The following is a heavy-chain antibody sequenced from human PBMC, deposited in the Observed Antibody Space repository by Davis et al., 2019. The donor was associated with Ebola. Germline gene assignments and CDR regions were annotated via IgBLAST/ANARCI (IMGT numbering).Heavy chain of an antibody. CDR2: FYPGDSDS. CDR3: ARESDYSGSRSNLFAF. CDR1: GYSFTSYW. Sequence: GGSLRLSCKGSGYSFTSYWIGWVRQMPGKGLEWMGIFYPGDSDSSYSPSFQGRVTFSGDKSISTAYLQWNSLKASDTAMYYCARESDYSGSRSNLFAFWGQGTLVTVSS. D-gene: IGHD3-10*01. V-gene: IGHV5-51*01. J-gene: IGHJ4*02.